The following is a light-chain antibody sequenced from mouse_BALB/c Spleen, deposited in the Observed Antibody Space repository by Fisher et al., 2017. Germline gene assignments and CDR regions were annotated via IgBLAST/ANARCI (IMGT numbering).Light chain of an antibody. CDR2: DTS. CDR1: SSVSY. Sequence: IVMTQTPAIMSASPGEKVTMTCRASSSVSYMHWYQQKSSTSPKLWIYDTSKLASGVPGRFSGSGSGTSYSLTISSMEAEDAATYYCQQWSSSPPTFGAGTKLELK. CDR3: QQWSSSPPT. J-gene: IGKJ5*01. V-gene: IGKV4-59*01.